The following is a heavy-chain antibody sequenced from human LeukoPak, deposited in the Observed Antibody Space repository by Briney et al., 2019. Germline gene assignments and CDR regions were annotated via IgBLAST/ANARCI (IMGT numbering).Heavy chain of an antibody. V-gene: IGHV3-74*01. CDR1: GFTLSGHW. Sequence: GGSLRLSCAASGFTLSGHWMHWVRQAPGKGLVWVSRINTDGSSTRYADSVKGRFSISRDNAKNSLYLQMNSLRAEDTAVYYCARDLSYGLDYWGQGTLVTVSS. CDR2: INTDGSST. J-gene: IGHJ4*02. D-gene: IGHD3-10*01. CDR3: ARDLSYGLDY.